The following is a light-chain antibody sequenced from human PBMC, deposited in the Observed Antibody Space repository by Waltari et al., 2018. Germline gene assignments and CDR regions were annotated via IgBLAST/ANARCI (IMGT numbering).Light chain of an antibody. CDR1: QSVLYTSNNKNY. V-gene: IGKV4-1*01. CDR2: WAS. J-gene: IGKJ1*01. CDR3: QQYYTIPPRT. Sequence: DIVMTQSPDSLAVSLGERATINCKSSQSVLYTSNNKNYLAWYQQKPGQTPNLLIYWASTRKSGVPDRFSGRGSGTDFTLTISSLQAEDVAVYYCQQYYTIPPRTFGQGTKVEIK.